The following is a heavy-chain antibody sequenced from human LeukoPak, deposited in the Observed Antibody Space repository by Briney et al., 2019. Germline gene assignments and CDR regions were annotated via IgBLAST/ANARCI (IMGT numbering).Heavy chain of an antibody. J-gene: IGHJ6*02. CDR2: MNPNSGNT. D-gene: IGHD6-13*01. CDR1: GYTFTNYD. Sequence: GASVKVSCKASGYTFTNYDINWVRQATGQGLEWMGWMNPNSGNTGYAHKFQGRVAITRDTSISTAYMELSSLTSEDTAVYYCAGGGSSPSWYLGDWDYYYGMDVWGQGTTVTVSS. CDR3: AGGGSSPSWYLGDWDYYYGMDV. V-gene: IGHV1-8*03.